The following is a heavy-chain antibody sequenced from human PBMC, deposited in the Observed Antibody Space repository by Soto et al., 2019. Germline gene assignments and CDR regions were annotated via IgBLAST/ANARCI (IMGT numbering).Heavy chain of an antibody. CDR1: GYTFITSYY. CDR3: ARDTGYDHDAFDI. Sequence: PAASVKVSCKASGYTFITSYYTHWVRQAPGQGLEWMGIINPTGTMTKYSERFQGRLTMTRDTSTSTDYMELSTLTSEDTAVYFCARDTGYDHDAFDIWGQGTMVT. V-gene: IGHV1-46*01. CDR2: INPTGTMT. D-gene: IGHD5-12*01. J-gene: IGHJ3*02.